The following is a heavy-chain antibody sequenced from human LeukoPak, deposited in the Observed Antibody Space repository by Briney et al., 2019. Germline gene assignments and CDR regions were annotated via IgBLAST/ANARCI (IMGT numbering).Heavy chain of an antibody. D-gene: IGHD5-18*01. V-gene: IGHV4-31*03. J-gene: IGHJ4*02. CDR1: GVSISSGGYY. CDR2: IYYSGST. Sequence: SETLSLTCTVSGVSISSGGYYWSWIRQHPGKGLEWIGYIYYSGSTYYNPSLKSRVTISVDTSKNQFSLKLSSVTAADTAVYYCARDRVDTAMGVDYWGQGTLVTVSS. CDR3: ARDRVDTAMGVDY.